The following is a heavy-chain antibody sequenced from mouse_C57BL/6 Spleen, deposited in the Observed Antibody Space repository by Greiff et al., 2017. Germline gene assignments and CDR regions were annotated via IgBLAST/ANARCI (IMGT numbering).Heavy chain of an antibody. J-gene: IGHJ2*01. CDR3: ARGNYKRGDY. Sequence: EVKLVESGPELVKPGASVKISCKASGYSFTGYYMNWVKQSPEKSLEWIEEINPSTGGTTYNQKFKAKATLTVDKSSSPAYMQLKSLTSEDSAVYYCARGNYKRGDYWGQGTTLTVSS. CDR1: GYSFTGYY. D-gene: IGHD2-12*01. CDR2: INPSTGGT. V-gene: IGHV1-42*01.